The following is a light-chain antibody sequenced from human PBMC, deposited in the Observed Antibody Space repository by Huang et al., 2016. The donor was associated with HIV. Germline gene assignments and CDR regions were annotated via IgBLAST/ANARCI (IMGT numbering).Light chain of an antibody. Sequence: EIVLTQSPATLSLSPGERATLSCRASQSVSSYLAWYQQKPGQAPRLLINDASNRSPGIPARFSGIGSGTDFTLTISSLEPEDFAVYYCQQRSNWPYTFGQGTKLEIK. CDR1: QSVSSY. V-gene: IGKV3-11*01. CDR3: QQRSNWPYT. J-gene: IGKJ2*01. CDR2: DAS.